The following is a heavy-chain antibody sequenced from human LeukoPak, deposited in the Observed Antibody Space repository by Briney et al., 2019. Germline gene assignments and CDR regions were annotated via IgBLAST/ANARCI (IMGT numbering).Heavy chain of an antibody. CDR2: ISGSGGST. CDR3: AKDIDVVVPAAILFDY. D-gene: IGHD2-2*01. Sequence: GGSLRLSCAASGFTFSSYAMSWVRQAPGKGLEWVSAISGSGGSTYYADSVKGRFTISRDNSKNTLYLQMNSLRAEDTAVYYCAKDIDVVVPAAILFDYWGQGTLVTVSS. V-gene: IGHV3-23*01. J-gene: IGHJ4*02. CDR1: GFTFSSYA.